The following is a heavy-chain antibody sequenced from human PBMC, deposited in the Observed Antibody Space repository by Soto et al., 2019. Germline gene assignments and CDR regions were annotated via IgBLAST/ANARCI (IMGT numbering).Heavy chain of an antibody. J-gene: IGHJ5*02. CDR1: GDSISSSSYF. CDR2: IDFRGTT. CDR3: SRRAPEGFDP. Sequence: SATLSLTCTVFGDSISSSSYFWAWHHRPPGKGLEWIGSIDFRGTTYTNPSLESRVTISVDTSKNHFSLKLDSVTAADTALYYCSRRAPEGFDPWGRGTLVTV. V-gene: IGHV4-39*02.